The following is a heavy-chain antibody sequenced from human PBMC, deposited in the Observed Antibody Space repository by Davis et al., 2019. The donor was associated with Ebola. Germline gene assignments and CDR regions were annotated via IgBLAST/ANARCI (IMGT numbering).Heavy chain of an antibody. V-gene: IGHV1-18*01. CDR2: ISAYNGNT. CDR3: ARERGLLLWFGELLY. J-gene: IGHJ4*02. Sequence: ASVKVSCKASGYTFTSYGISWVRQAPGQGLEWMGWISAYNGNTNYAQKLQGRVTMTTDTSTSTAYMELSSLRSEDTAVYYCARERGLLLWFGELLYWGQGTLVTVSS. CDR1: GYTFTSYG. D-gene: IGHD3-10*01.